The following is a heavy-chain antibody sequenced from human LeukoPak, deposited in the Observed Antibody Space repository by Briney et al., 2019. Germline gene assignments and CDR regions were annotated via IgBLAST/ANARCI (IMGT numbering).Heavy chain of an antibody. J-gene: IGHJ4*02. D-gene: IGHD4-17*01. V-gene: IGHV3-33*06. CDR3: AKDLYKLTTVTTFGDY. CDR1: GFTFSSYA. Sequence: GGSLSLSCTAPGFTFSSYAIHWIRQAPGKGLEWVALVWHDGSNRYYADSVKGRFTISRDNSKNTLYLQMNSLRAEDTAVYYCAKDLYKLTTVTTFGDYWGQGTLITVSS. CDR2: VWHDGSNR.